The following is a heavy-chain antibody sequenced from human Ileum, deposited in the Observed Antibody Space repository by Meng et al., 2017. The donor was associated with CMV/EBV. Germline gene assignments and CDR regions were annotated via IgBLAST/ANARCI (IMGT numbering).Heavy chain of an antibody. J-gene: IGHJ5*02. V-gene: IGHV4-34*01. CDR3: ARGQRITLVRGGRFDP. D-gene: IGHD3-10*01. Sequence: YDGSFSDYFWAWSRQPPGKGLEWIGEINHSGRTNYNASLKSRVTISVDTSKNQFSLKLSSVTAADTAVYYCARGQRITLVRGGRFDPWGQGTLVTVSS. CDR2: INHSGRT. CDR1: DGSFSDYF.